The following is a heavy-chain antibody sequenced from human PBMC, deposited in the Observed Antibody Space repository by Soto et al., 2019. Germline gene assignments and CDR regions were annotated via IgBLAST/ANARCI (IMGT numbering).Heavy chain of an antibody. CDR3: ARGRGTGYYYYGMDV. Sequence: QVQLVESGGGVVQPGRSLRLSCAASGFTFSSYGMHWVRQAPGKGLEWVAVIWYDGSNKYYADSVKGRFTISRDNSKNTLYLQMNSLRAEDTAVYYCARGRGTGYYYYGMDVWGQGTTVTVSS. CDR1: GFTFSSYG. V-gene: IGHV3-33*01. J-gene: IGHJ6*02. CDR2: IWYDGSNK. D-gene: IGHD3-10*01.